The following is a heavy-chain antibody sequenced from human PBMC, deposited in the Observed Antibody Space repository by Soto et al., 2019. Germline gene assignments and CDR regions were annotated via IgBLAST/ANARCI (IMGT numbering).Heavy chain of an antibody. V-gene: IGHV3-11*06. CDR1: GFTFSYHF. CDR3: ARVSRDYHLYYFDY. CDR2: ISTTRNYT. J-gene: IGHJ4*02. Sequence: GGSLRLCCIVSGFTFSYHFMAWVRQAPGKGLEWVSDISTTRNYTKYADSVKGRFSMSRDNARNPVYLQMNRLRADDTAVYYCARVSRDYHLYYFDYWGQGALVTVSS. D-gene: IGHD2-21*01.